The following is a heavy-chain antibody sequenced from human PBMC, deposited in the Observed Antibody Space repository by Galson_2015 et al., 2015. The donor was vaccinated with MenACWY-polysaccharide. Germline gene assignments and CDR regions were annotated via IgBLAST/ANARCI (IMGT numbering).Heavy chain of an antibody. CDR3: AHGQYYCATSSFPYYFDV. D-gene: IGHD3-10*01. Sequence: PALVKPTQTLTLTCTFSGFSLHTRGVGVGWIRQPPGKALEWLALIYWDNDKRYSPSLKTRLTITKDTSKNQVFLAMTNVDPVDTATYYCAHGQYYCATSSFPYYFDVWGPGTLVTVSS. J-gene: IGHJ4*02. V-gene: IGHV2-5*02. CDR1: GFSLHTRGVG. CDR2: IYWDNDK.